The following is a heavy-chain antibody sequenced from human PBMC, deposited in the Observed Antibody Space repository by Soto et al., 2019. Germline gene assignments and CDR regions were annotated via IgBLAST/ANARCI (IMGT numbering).Heavy chain of an antibody. V-gene: IGHV3-48*02. CDR1: KFIVSTYN. D-gene: IGHD3-22*01. CDR3: ARDDYDNSGYL. CDR2: ISSNSKGI. J-gene: IGHJ4*02. Sequence: PAGSLRICCASCKFIVSTYNMNWVRQAPGKGLEWLSYISSNSKGIYYTDSVKGRFTISRDNAKNSLYLQMNSLRDEDTAVYYCARDDYDNSGYLWGQGTLVTVSS.